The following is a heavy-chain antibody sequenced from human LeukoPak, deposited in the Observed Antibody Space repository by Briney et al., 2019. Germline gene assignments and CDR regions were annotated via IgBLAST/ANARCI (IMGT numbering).Heavy chain of an antibody. Sequence: EASVNVSCTASGYTFTGHYLHWVRQAPGQGLEWMGWINPNTGGTNSAQKFQGWVTMTRDTSISTAYMDLSRLRSDDTAVYYCARDEGSSSGDYFDYWGQGTLVTVSS. V-gene: IGHV1-2*04. CDR3: ARDEGSSSGDYFDY. J-gene: IGHJ4*02. CDR2: INPNTGGT. CDR1: GYTFTGHY. D-gene: IGHD6-6*01.